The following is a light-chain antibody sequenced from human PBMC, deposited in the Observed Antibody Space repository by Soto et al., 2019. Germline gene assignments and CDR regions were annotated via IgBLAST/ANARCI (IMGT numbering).Light chain of an antibody. CDR3: AAWDASLNGYV. Sequence: QSVLTQPPSASGTPGQRVTISCSGSSSNIGSKTVNWYQQLPGTAPKLLIYSNYQRPSVVPDRFSGSKSGTSASLAISGLQSEDEADYYCAAWDASLNGYVFGTGTKVTVL. J-gene: IGLJ1*01. CDR2: SNY. V-gene: IGLV1-44*01. CDR1: SSNIGSKT.